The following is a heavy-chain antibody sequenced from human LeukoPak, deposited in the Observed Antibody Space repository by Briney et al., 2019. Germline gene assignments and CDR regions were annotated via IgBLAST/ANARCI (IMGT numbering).Heavy chain of an antibody. CDR2: IKQDGSER. CDR1: GFTFSGFS. Sequence: GGSLRLSCAPSGFTFSGFSMSWLRQSPTKGLEWVANIKQDGSERYYVDSVKGRFTISRDNAKNSLSLQMNNLRVEDTAVYYCARAGSHWHYVYWGQGTVVTVSS. J-gene: IGHJ4*02. CDR3: ARAGSHWHYVY. V-gene: IGHV3-7*01. D-gene: IGHD3-10*01.